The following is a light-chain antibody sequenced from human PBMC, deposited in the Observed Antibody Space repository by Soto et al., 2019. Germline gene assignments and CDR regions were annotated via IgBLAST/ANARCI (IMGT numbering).Light chain of an antibody. CDR2: GAS. CDR1: QSVRSN. Sequence: EIVMTQSPATLSVSPGESATVSCRASQSVRSNLAWYQQKPGQAPRLLIYGASTRATGIPARFSGSGSGTDFTLTISSLEPEDFAVYYCQQRGAFGQGTRLEIK. CDR3: QQRGA. V-gene: IGKV3D-15*01. J-gene: IGKJ5*01.